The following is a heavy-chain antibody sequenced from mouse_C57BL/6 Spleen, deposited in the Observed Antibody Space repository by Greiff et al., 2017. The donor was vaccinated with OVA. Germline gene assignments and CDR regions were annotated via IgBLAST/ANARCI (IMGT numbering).Heavy chain of an antibody. CDR1: GYTFTDYY. D-gene: IGHD1-1*01. CDR3: ARFTTVVRYFDV. V-gene: IGHV1-75*01. Sequence: VQRVESGPELVKPGASVKISCKASGYTFTDYYINWVKQRPGQGLEWIGWIFPGSGSTYYNEKFKGKATLTVDKSSSTAYMLLSSLTSEDSAVYFCARFTTVVRYFDVWGTGTTVTVSS. J-gene: IGHJ1*03. CDR2: IFPGSGST.